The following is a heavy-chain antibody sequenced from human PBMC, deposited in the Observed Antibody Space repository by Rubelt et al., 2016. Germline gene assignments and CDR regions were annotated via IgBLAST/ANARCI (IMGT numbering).Heavy chain of an antibody. V-gene: IGHV1-69*01. J-gene: IGHJ6*03. CDR2: IILLLGST. Sequence: LEWMGGIILLLGSTNYAQKFQGRVTITADESTSTAYMELRSLRSEDTAVYYCARVGNDFWSGYYPGYYYYYMDVWGKGTTVTVSS. D-gene: IGHD3-3*01. CDR3: ARVGNDFWSGYYPGYYYYYMDV.